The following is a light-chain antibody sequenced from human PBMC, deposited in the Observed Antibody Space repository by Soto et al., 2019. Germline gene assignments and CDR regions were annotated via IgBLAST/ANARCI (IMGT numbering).Light chain of an antibody. Sequence: ETVLTQSPGTLSFSPGETATLSCRASQTVTTNYLAWYQQKPDQAPRLLIYGASSRATGIPDRFSGSGSGTDFTLTISRLEPEDFAVYYCQQYGSSVFTFGQGTKLEIK. V-gene: IGKV3-20*01. CDR3: QQYGSSVFT. CDR1: QTVTTNY. J-gene: IGKJ2*01. CDR2: GAS.